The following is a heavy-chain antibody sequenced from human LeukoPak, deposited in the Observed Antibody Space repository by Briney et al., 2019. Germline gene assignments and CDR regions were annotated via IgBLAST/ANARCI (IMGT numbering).Heavy chain of an antibody. CDR3: ARNHDYVLLDY. D-gene: IGHD3-16*01. J-gene: IGHJ4*02. CDR2: INHSGST. V-gene: IGHV4-34*01. Sequence: AETLSLTCAVYGGSFSGYYWSWIRQPPGKGLEWIGEINHSGSTNYNPSLKSRVTISVDTSKNQFSLKLSSVTAADTAVYYCARNHDYVLLDYWGQGTLVTVSS. CDR1: GGSFSGYY.